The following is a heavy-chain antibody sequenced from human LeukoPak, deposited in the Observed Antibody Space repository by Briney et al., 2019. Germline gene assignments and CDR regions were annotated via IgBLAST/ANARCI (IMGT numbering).Heavy chain of an antibody. Sequence: GGSLRLSCAASGFTFSSYAMHWVRQAPGKGLEWVANIKQDGSEKYYVDSVKGRFTISRDNAKNSLYLQMNSLRAEDTAVYYCALRGTVRVYWGQGTLVTVSS. J-gene: IGHJ4*02. CDR3: ALRGTVRVY. D-gene: IGHD1-1*01. CDR1: GFTFSSYA. CDR2: IKQDGSEK. V-gene: IGHV3-7*03.